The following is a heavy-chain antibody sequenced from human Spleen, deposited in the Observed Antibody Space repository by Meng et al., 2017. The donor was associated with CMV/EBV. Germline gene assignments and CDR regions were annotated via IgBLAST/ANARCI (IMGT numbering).Heavy chain of an antibody. J-gene: IGHJ4*02. V-gene: IGHV1-2*02. D-gene: IGHD6-19*01. CDR2: INPNSGGT. CDR3: ARDAAYSSIPY. Sequence: ASVQVSCKASGYTFTAYYIDWVRQAPGQGLEWMGWINPNSGGTNYAQKFQGRVTMTRDTSIGTAYMELSRLKSDDTAVYYCARDAAYSSIPYWGQGTLVTVSS. CDR1: GYTFTAYY.